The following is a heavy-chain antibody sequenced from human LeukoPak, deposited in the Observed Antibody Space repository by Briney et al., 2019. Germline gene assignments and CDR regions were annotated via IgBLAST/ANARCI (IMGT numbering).Heavy chain of an antibody. V-gene: IGHV1-2*04. CDR2: INPNSGGT. CDR1: GYTFTGCY. J-gene: IGHJ6*02. Sequence: ASVKVSCKASGYTFTGCYMHWVRQAPGQGLEWMGWINPNSGGTNYAQKFQGWVTMTRDTSISTAYMELSRLRSDDTAVYYCARGGYSSGSYFRRDPYYYGMDVWGQGTTVTVSS. D-gene: IGHD3-10*01. CDR3: ARGGYSSGSYFRRDPYYYGMDV.